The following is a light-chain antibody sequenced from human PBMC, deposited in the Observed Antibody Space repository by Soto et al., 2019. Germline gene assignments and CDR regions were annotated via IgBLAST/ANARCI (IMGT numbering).Light chain of an antibody. CDR2: EVS. CDR3: SSYTTANTYV. CDR1: SSDVGGYKF. V-gene: IGLV2-14*01. Sequence: QSALTQPASVSGSPGQSITISCTGTSSDVGGYKFVSWYQQHPGKAPKPMIYEVSNRPSGVSHRFSGSKSGNTASLTISGLQAEDEADYYCSSYTTANTYVFGTGTKVTV. J-gene: IGLJ1*01.